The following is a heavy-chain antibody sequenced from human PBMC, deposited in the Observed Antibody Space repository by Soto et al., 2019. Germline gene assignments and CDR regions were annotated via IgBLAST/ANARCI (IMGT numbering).Heavy chain of an antibody. D-gene: IGHD6-6*01. Sequence: EASVKVSCKASGYTFTSYDINWVRQATGQGLEWMGWMNPNSGNTGYAQKFQGRVTMTRNTSISTAYMELSSLRSEDTAVYYCARGLFEAARAGGDYWGQGTLVTVSS. CDR2: MNPNSGNT. CDR3: ARGLFEAARAGGDY. CDR1: GYTFTSYD. J-gene: IGHJ4*02. V-gene: IGHV1-8*01.